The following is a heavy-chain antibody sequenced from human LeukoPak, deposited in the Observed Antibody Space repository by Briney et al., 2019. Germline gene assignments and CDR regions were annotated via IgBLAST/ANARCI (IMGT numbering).Heavy chain of an antibody. V-gene: IGHV4-59*01. J-gene: IGHJ3*02. Sequence: SETLSLTCTVSGGSISSYYWSWIRQPPGKGLEWIGYIYYSGSTNYNPSLKSRVTISVDTSKNQFSLKLSSVTAADTAVYYCARERSLPQDSSGHDAFDIWGQGTMVTVSS. CDR1: GGSISSYY. CDR3: ARERSLPQDSSGHDAFDI. CDR2: IYYSGST. D-gene: IGHD3-22*01.